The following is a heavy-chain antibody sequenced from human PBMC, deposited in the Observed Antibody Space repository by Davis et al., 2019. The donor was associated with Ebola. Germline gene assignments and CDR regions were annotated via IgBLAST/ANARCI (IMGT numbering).Heavy chain of an antibody. Sequence: AASVKVSCKASGGTFSSYAISWVRQAPGQGLEWMGWISAYNGNTNYAQKLQGRVTMTTDTSTSTAYMELRSLRSDDTAVYYCARDRGYCSSTSCYMGEDYWGQGTLVTVSS. CDR3: ARDRGYCSSTSCYMGEDY. CDR1: GGTFSSYA. J-gene: IGHJ4*02. CDR2: ISAYNGNT. D-gene: IGHD2-2*02. V-gene: IGHV1-18*01.